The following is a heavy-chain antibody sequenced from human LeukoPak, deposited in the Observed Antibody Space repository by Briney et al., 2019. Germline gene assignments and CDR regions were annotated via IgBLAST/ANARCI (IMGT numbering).Heavy chain of an antibody. CDR1: GGSISSYY. V-gene: IGHV4-59*12. J-gene: IGHJ4*02. Sequence: SETLSLTCTVSGGSISSYYWSWIRQPPGKGLEWIGYIYYSGSTNYNPSLKSRVTISVDTSKNQFSLKLSSVTAADTAVYYCARGPDSSGWYAVYYVYWGQGTLVTVSS. CDR3: ARGPDSSGWYAVYYVY. D-gene: IGHD6-19*01. CDR2: IYYSGST.